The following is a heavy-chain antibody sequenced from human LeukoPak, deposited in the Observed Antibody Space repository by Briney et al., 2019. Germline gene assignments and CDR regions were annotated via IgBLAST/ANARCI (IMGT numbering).Heavy chain of an antibody. J-gene: IGHJ4*02. CDR2: ISSSSYI. Sequence: VGSLRLSCAASGFTFSSYSMNWVRQAPGKGLEWVSSISSSSYIYYADSVKGRFTISRDNAKNSLYLQMNSLRAEDTAVYYCARGGSGSYYHLFDYWGQGTLVTVSP. D-gene: IGHD3-10*01. CDR3: ARGGSGSYYHLFDY. CDR1: GFTFSSYS. V-gene: IGHV3-21*01.